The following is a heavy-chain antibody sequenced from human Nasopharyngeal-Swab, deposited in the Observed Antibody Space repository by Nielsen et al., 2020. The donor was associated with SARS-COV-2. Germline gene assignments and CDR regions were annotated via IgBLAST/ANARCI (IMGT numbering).Heavy chain of an antibody. Sequence: GASLEISCAASGFTFSRHWMHWLRQAPGKGLAWVSRIQGDGSDKRYADSVRGRFIISRDNAKNTLYLQMNSLRADDTAVYYCARDGDQYMFDDWGQGTLVTVSS. D-gene: IGHD2-21*02. CDR2: IQGDGSDK. CDR1: GFTFSRHW. CDR3: ARDGDQYMFDD. J-gene: IGHJ4*02. V-gene: IGHV3-74*01.